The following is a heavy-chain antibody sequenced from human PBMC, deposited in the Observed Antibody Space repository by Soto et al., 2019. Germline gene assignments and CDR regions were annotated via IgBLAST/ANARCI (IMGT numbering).Heavy chain of an antibody. D-gene: IGHD3-3*01. J-gene: IGHJ4*02. V-gene: IGHV1-18*01. CDR1: GYTFTSYG. CDR2: ISAYNGNT. Sequence: ASVKVSCKASGYTFTSYGISWVRQAPGQGLEWMGWISAYNGNTNYAQKLQGRLTMTTDTSTSTAYMELRSLRSDDTAVYYCARDTMDFWSGYSFGAQASDYWGQGTLVTVSS. CDR3: ARDTMDFWSGYSFGAQASDY.